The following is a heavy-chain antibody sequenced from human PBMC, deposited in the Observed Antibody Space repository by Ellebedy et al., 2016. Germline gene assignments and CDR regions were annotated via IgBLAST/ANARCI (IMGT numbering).Heavy chain of an antibody. CDR2: ISAYNGDI. CDR3: ARVSVDVVIGYHNFYMDI. CDR1: RYTFPSFV. J-gene: IGHJ6*03. Sequence: ASVKVSCXASRYTFPSFVLRWVRQAPGQGLEWMGWISAYNGDINYAQNFQGRVAMTTDTATSTVYMDLRSLKSDDTAVYYCARVSVDVVIGYHNFYMDIWGKGTTVTVSS. D-gene: IGHD6-6*01. V-gene: IGHV1-18*01.